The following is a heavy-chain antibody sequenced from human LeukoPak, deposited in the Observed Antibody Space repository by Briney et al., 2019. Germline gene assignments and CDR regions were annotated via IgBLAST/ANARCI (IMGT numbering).Heavy chain of an antibody. V-gene: IGHV3-74*01. Sequence: GGSLRLSCAASGFSFSNYWMHWVRQAPGKGLVWVSRINSDGSSTTYADSVKGRFTISRDNAKNTLYLQMNSLRAEDTAVYYCARAGDYGDYLDYWGQGTLVTVSS. CDR1: GFSFSNYW. D-gene: IGHD4-17*01. CDR3: ARAGDYGDYLDY. J-gene: IGHJ4*02. CDR2: INSDGSST.